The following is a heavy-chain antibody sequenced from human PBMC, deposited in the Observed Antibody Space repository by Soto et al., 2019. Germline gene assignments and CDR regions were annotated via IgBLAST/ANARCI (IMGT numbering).Heavy chain of an antibody. V-gene: IGHV3-23*01. CDR3: AKDTGFGSSSWSYFDY. Sequence: PGGSLRLSCAASGFTFSSYAMSWVRQAPGKGLEWVSAISGSGGSTYYADSVKGRFTISRDNSKNTLYLQMNSLRAEDTAVYYCAKDTGFGSSSWSYFDYWGQGTLVTVSS. CDR1: GFTFSSYA. CDR2: ISGSGGST. D-gene: IGHD6-13*01. J-gene: IGHJ4*02.